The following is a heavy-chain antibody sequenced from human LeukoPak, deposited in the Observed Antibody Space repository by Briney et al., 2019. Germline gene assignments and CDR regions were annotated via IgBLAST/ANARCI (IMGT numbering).Heavy chain of an antibody. V-gene: IGHV3-30*03. D-gene: IGHD2-15*01. CDR3: ARRYCRGVSCYSAIDY. J-gene: IGHJ4*02. CDR1: GFTFSSYG. Sequence: GGSLRLSCAASGFTFSSYGMHWVRQAPGKGLEWVAVISYDGSNKYYADSVKGRFTISRDNSKNTLYLQMNSLRAEDTAVYYCARRYCRGVSCYSAIDYWGQGTLVTVSS. CDR2: ISYDGSNK.